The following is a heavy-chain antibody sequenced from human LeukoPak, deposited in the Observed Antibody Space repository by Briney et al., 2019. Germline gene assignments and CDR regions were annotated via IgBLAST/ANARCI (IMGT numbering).Heavy chain of an antibody. J-gene: IGHJ5*02. CDR1: GYIFTGFD. D-gene: IGHD3-16*01. CDR3: AREGGFGIGYDYDLHWFDP. CDR2: INPNSGGT. Sequence: ASVKVSCKASGYIFTGFDMHWVRQAPGQGLEWMGRINPNSGGTNYAQKFQGRVTMTRDTSLSTAYLELSKLRTDDTAVYYCAREGGFGIGYDYDLHWFDPWGQGTPVTVSS. V-gene: IGHV1-2*06.